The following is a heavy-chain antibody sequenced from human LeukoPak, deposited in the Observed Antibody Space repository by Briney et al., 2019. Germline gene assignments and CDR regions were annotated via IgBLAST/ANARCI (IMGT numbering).Heavy chain of an antibody. V-gene: IGHV1-18*01. Sequence: ASVKVSCKASGYTFTSYGISWVRQAPGQGLEWMGWISAYNGNTNYAQKLQGRVTMTTDTSTSTAYMELSSLRSEDTAVYYCARGRVLEWLRDYYSYFDYWGQGTLVTVSS. CDR2: ISAYNGNT. CDR3: ARGRVLEWLRDYYSYFDY. CDR1: GYTFTSYG. D-gene: IGHD3-3*01. J-gene: IGHJ4*02.